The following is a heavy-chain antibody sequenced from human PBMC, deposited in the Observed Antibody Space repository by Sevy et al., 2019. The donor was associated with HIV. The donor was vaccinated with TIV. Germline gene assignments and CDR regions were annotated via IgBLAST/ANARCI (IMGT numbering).Heavy chain of an antibody. Sequence: GGSLTLSCATSGIKFTSYTMTWVRHAPGKGPEWVSSIDSSGGKTYYADSVKGRFTISRDNSKNTLYLQMQDLTVEDTAVYYCVKTWFDPWGQGTLVTVSS. J-gene: IGHJ5*02. CDR3: VKTWFDP. CDR2: IDSSGGKT. CDR1: GIKFTSYT. V-gene: IGHV3-23*01.